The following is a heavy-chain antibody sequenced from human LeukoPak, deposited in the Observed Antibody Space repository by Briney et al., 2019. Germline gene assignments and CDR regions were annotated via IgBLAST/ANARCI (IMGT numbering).Heavy chain of an antibody. CDR2: ISWNSGSI. CDR1: GFTVSSNY. V-gene: IGHV3-9*03. CDR3: AKDISPHHAYSSGSNYFDY. J-gene: IGHJ4*02. Sequence: GGSLGLSCAASGFTVSSNYMSWVRQAPGKGLEWVSGISWNSGSIGYADSVRGRFTISRDNAKNSLYLQMNSLRAEDMALYYCAKDISPHHAYSSGSNYFDYWGQGTLVTVSS. D-gene: IGHD6-19*01.